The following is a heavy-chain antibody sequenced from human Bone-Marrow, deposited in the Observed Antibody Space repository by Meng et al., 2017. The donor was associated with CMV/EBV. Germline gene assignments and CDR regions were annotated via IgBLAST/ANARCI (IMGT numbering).Heavy chain of an antibody. J-gene: IGHJ4*02. CDR3: ARGRKDY. CDR1: GFTFSSYA. D-gene: IGHD3-10*01. V-gene: IGHV3-30-3*01. Sequence: LKISCAASGFTFSSYAMHWVRQAPGMGLEWVAVISYDGSNKYYADSVKGRFTISRDNSKNTLYLQMNSLRAEDTAVYYCARGRKDYWGQGTLVTVSS. CDR2: ISYDGSNK.